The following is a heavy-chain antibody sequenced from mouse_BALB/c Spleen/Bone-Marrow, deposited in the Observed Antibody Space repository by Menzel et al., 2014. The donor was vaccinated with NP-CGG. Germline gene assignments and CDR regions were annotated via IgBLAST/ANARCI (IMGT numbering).Heavy chain of an antibody. CDR2: INPYNDGT. V-gene: IGHV1-14*01. Sequence: VQLQQSGPELVQPGASVKMSCKASGYTFTSYIMQWVKQTPGQGLEWIGYINPYNDGTKYNEKFKGKATLTSDKSSSTAYMGLSSLTSEDSAVYYCARFDGYYSLYFDVWGAGTTVTVSS. J-gene: IGHJ1*01. CDR3: ARFDGYYSLYFDV. CDR1: GYTFTSYI. D-gene: IGHD2-3*01.